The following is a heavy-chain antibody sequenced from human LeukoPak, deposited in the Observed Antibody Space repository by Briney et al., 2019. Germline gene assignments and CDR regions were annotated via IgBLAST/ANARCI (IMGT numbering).Heavy chain of an antibody. CDR2: ISAYNGNT. D-gene: IGHD6-13*01. Sequence: ASVKVSCKASGYILSSYGITWVRQAPGQGLEWMGWISAYNGNTNYAQKVQGRVTMTTDTSTSTAYMELRSLRTDDTAVYYCARDSWTTFPDYYYMDVWGKGTTVTVSS. J-gene: IGHJ6*03. CDR3: ARDSWTTFPDYYYMDV. CDR1: GYILSSYG. V-gene: IGHV1-18*01.